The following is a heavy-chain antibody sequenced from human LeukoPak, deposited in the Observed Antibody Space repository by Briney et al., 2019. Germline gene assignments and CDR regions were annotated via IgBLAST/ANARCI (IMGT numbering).Heavy chain of an antibody. Sequence: PGGSLGLSCAASGFTFSSYAMSWVRQAPGKGLEWVSAFSGSGGSTYYADSVKGRFTISRDNSKNTLYLQMNSLRAEDTAVYYCAKNYGDYQGDYFDYWGQGTLVTVSS. D-gene: IGHD4-17*01. V-gene: IGHV3-23*01. J-gene: IGHJ4*02. CDR1: GFTFSSYA. CDR3: AKNYGDYQGDYFDY. CDR2: FSGSGGST.